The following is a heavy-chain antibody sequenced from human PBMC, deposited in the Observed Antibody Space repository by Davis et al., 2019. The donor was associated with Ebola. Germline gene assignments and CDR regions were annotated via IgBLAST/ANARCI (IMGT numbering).Heavy chain of an antibody. CDR3: AREHFDI. CDR2: INHSGST. CDR1: GESFSGYY. J-gene: IGHJ3*02. V-gene: IGHV4-34*01. Sequence: GSLRLSCGVYGESFSGYYWSWLRQSPGKGLEWIGEINHSGSTNYNPSLESRVIISVDTSKNQFSLKLTSVTAADTAVYYCAREHFDIWGQGTKVTV.